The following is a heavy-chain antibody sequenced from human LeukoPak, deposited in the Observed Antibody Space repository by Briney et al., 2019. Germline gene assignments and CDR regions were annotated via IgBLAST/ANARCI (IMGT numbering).Heavy chain of an antibody. CDR1: GGSFSGYY. V-gene: IGHV4-34*01. J-gene: IGHJ4*01. CDR2: INHSGST. CDR3: ARSTPYYYDSSGYSVSXYFDX. D-gene: IGHD3-22*01. Sequence: PSETLSLTCAVYGGSFSGYYWSWIRQPPGKGLEWIGEINHSGSTNYNPSLKSRVTISGETSKKQFSLSMRSVTAADTAVHYCARSTPYYYDSSGYSVSXYFDXWXXXTLDTVS.